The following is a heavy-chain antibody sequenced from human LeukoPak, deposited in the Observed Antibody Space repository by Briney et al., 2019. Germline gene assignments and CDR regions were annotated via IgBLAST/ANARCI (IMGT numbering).Heavy chain of an antibody. CDR1: GFTFSDYY. V-gene: IGHV4-59*01. D-gene: IGHD3-22*01. J-gene: IGHJ4*02. CDR2: IYYSGRT. CDR3: ARDSSGSSFKFLDY. Sequence: GSLRLSCAASGFTFSDYYMSWIRQPPGKGLEWIGYIYYSGRTNYNPSLKSRVTISVDTSKSQFSLRLSAVTAADTAVYYCARDSSGSSFKFLDYWGQGTLVTVSS.